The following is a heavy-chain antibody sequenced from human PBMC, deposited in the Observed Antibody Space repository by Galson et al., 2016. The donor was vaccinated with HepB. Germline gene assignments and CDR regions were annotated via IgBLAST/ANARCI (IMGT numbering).Heavy chain of an antibody. D-gene: IGHD5-18*01. CDR3: ARSKGGYSYGYLDY. CDR2: IYSGGPT. J-gene: IGHJ4*02. Sequence: SLRLSCAASGFIVSGMYMSWVRQAPGKGLEWVSIIYSGGPTYYADSVKGRFTISRDNSKKTVYLQMNSLRGEDTAVYFCARSKGGYSYGYLDYWGQGTRVTVSS. CDR1: GFIVSGMY. V-gene: IGHV3-53*01.